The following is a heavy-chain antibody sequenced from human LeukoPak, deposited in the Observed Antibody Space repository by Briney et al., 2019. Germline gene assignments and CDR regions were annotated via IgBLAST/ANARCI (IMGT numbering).Heavy chain of an antibody. Sequence: SQTLSLTCTVSGGSISSGGYYWSWIRQHPGKGQEWIGYIYYSGSTYYNPSLKSRVTISVDTSKNQFSLKLSSVTAADTAVYYCARKDYDTGYAFDIWGQGTMVTVSS. D-gene: IGHD3-22*01. CDR3: ARKDYDTGYAFDI. CDR1: GGSISSGGYY. J-gene: IGHJ3*02. V-gene: IGHV4-31*03. CDR2: IYYSGST.